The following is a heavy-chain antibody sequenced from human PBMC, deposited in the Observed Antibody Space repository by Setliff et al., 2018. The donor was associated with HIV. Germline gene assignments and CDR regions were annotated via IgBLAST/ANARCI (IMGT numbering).Heavy chain of an antibody. J-gene: IGHJ6*02. D-gene: IGHD1-7*01. Sequence: PSETLSLTCGVSGGSITSSNWWNWVRQPPGKGLEWIGEIYHSGSTNYNPSLKSRVTISVDKSKNHFSLKLSSVTAADTAVYYCARAALLKLPLGYYYGMDVWGQGTTVTVSS. CDR2: IYHSGST. CDR3: ARAALLKLPLGYYYGMDV. V-gene: IGHV4-4*02. CDR1: GGSITSSNW.